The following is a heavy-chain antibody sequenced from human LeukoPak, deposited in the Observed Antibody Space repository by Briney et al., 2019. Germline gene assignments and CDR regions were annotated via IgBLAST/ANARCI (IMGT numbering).Heavy chain of an antibody. J-gene: IGHJ5*02. CDR1: GFTFSSYS. CDR2: ISGSSSYI. CDR3: ARLTPPEYYYDSSGYWWFDP. V-gene: IGHV3-21*01. D-gene: IGHD3-22*01. Sequence: GGSLRLSCAASGFTFSSYSMNWVRQAPGKGLEWVSSISGSSSYIYYADSVKGRFTISRHNAKNSLYLQMNSLRAEDTAVYYCARLTPPEYYYDSSGYWWFDPWGQGTLVTVSS.